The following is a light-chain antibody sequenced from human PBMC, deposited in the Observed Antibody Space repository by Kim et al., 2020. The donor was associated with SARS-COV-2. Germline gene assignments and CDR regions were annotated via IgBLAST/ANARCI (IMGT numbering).Light chain of an antibody. V-gene: IGLV3-1*01. Sequence: SYELTQPPSVSVSPGQTASITCSGDKLGDKYACWYQQKPGQSPMLVMYQVNKRPSGIPERFSGSNSGNTATLTISGTQAADDADYYCQAWDSGVVFGGGTKLTVL. CDR3: QAWDSGVV. J-gene: IGLJ2*01. CDR1: KLGDKY. CDR2: QVN.